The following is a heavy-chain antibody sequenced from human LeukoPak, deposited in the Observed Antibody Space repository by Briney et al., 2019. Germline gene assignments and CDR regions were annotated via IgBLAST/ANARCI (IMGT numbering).Heavy chain of an antibody. J-gene: IGHJ4*02. CDR1: GFTSRNYA. V-gene: IGHV3-23*01. Sequence: GGSLRPSCAASGFTSRNYATSWVRHAPGKRLEWVSAVSSSGGGTYFAASVKGRFTISRDNSKNTLYLQMNSLRAEDTAEYYCAKEFDSSGFFDCWGQGTLVTVSS. CDR3: AKEFDSSGFFDC. CDR2: VSSSGGGT. D-gene: IGHD3-22*01.